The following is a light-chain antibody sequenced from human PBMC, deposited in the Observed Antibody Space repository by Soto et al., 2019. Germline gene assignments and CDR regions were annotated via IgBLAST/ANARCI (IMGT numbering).Light chain of an antibody. CDR1: SSNIGSNT. V-gene: IGLV1-44*01. Sequence: QSVLTQPPSASGTPGQRVTISCSGSSSNIGSNTVNWYQQLPGTAPKLLMYSNHQRPSGVPDRFSGSKSGTSASLAINGLQADDEADYYCQSYDSRLLGLIFGGGTKLTVL. CDR2: SNH. CDR3: QSYDSRLLGLI. J-gene: IGLJ2*01.